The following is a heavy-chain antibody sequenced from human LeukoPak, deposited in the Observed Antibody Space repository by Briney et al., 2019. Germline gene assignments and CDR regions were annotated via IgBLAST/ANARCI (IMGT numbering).Heavy chain of an antibody. CDR3: ARKAARTGGYDY. V-gene: IGHV3-23*01. CDR1: GFIFGSYG. Sequence: GGSLRLSCAVSGFIFGSYGMSWVRQAPGMGLEWVSAIADGGETTYYADSVKGRFTISRDYSKNTLYLQMNSLRAEDTAVYYCARKAARTGGYDYWGQGILVTVSS. J-gene: IGHJ4*02. D-gene: IGHD2-8*02. CDR2: IADGGETT.